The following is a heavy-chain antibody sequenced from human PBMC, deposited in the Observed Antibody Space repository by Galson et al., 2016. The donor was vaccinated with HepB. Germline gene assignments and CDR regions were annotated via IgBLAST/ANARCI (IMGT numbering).Heavy chain of an antibody. CDR1: GYTFTDYY. CDR2: INPNPGRT. D-gene: IGHD1-1*01. Sequence: SVKVSCKASGYTFTDYYMHWVRQAPGQGLEWMGWINPNPGRTKYAQKFQGRVTMTRDSSVSTAYMELTRLTSDDTAIEYCARAQSNWNAHWGPGTLVTVSS. CDR3: ARAQSNWNAH. J-gene: IGHJ1*01. V-gene: IGHV1-2*02.